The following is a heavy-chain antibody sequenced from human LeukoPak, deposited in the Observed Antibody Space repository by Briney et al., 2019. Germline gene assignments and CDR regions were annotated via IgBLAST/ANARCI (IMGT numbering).Heavy chain of an antibody. CDR1: GGTFSSYA. CDR2: IIPIFGTA. Sequence: SVKVSCKASGGTFSSYAISWVRQAPGQGLEWMGGIIPIFGTANYAQKFQGRVTITTDESTSTAYMGLSSLRSEDTAVYYCARRMITEYSGSYYRPAFDYWGQGTLVTVSS. D-gene: IGHD1-26*01. V-gene: IGHV1-69*05. J-gene: IGHJ4*02. CDR3: ARRMITEYSGSYYRPAFDY.